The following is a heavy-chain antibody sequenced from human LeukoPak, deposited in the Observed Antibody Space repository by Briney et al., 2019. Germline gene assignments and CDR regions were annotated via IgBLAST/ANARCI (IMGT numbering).Heavy chain of an antibody. J-gene: IGHJ4*02. CDR2: IWYDGSSK. D-gene: IGHD1-26*01. Sequence: PGGSLRLSCAASGFTFSSYGMHWVRQAPGKGLEWVAVIWYDGSSKYYADSVKGRFTISRDNSKNTLYLQMNSLRAEDTAVYYCARDGWELLLFDYWGQGTLVTVSS. CDR1: GFTFSSYG. CDR3: ARDGWELLLFDY. V-gene: IGHV3-33*01.